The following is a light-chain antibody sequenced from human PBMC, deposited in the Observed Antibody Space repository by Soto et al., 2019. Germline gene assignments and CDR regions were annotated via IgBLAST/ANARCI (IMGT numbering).Light chain of an antibody. CDR1: QTISSW. Sequence: DIQLTQSPSTLSASVGDRVTITCRSSQTISSWLAWYQQKPGKAPNLLIYKASILESGVPSRFSGSGSGSEFTLTISSLQPDDFAAYCCQHYSTFPYTFGQGTKLEIK. CDR3: QHYSTFPYT. CDR2: KAS. V-gene: IGKV1-5*03. J-gene: IGKJ2*01.